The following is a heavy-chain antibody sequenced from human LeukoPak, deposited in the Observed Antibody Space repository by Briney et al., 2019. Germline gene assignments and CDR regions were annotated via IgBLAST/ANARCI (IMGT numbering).Heavy chain of an antibody. V-gene: IGHV6-1*01. CDR2: TYYRSKWYN. CDR3: ARGQQKKYSSSPDFDY. D-gene: IGHD6-13*01. CDR1: GDSVSSNSAA. Sequence: SQTLSLTCAISGDSVSSNSAAWNWIRQSPSRGLEWLGRTYYRSKWYNDYAVSVKSRITINPDTSKNQFSLQLNSVTPEDTAVYYCARGQQKKYSSSPDFDYWGQGTLVTVSS. J-gene: IGHJ4*02.